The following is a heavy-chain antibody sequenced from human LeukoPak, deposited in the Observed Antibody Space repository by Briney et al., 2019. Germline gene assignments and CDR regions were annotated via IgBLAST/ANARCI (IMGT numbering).Heavy chain of an antibody. CDR2: IKQDGSEK. CDR1: GFTFSSYW. V-gene: IGHV3-7*04. CDR3: ARVRIDSSGYYDGYFDY. J-gene: IGHJ4*02. D-gene: IGHD3-22*01. Sequence: GGSLRLSCAASGFTFSSYWMSWVRQAPGKGLEWVANIKQDGSEKYYVDSVKGRFTISRDNAKNSLYLQMNSLRAEDTAVYYCARVRIDSSGYYDGYFDYWGQGTLVTVSS.